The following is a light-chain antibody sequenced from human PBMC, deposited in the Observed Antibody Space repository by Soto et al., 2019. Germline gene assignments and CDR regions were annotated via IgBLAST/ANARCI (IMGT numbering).Light chain of an antibody. J-gene: IGLJ2*01. CDR1: SSDVGGYNY. CDR3: CSFTTSSTDVV. CDR2: EVS. V-gene: IGLV2-14*01. Sequence: QSALTQPASVSGSPGQSITISCTGTSSDVGGYNYVSWYQHYPGKAPKLLIYEVSNRPSGISHRFSGSKSGSTASLTISGLQAEDEAHYSCCSFTTSSTDVVFGGGTKLTVL.